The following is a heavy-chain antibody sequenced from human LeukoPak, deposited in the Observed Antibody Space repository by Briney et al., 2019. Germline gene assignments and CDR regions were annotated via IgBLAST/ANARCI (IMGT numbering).Heavy chain of an antibody. D-gene: IGHD4-23*01. CDR1: GGSISYNY. V-gene: IGHV4-59*08. J-gene: IGHJ4*02. CDR3: ARHTSYGGNSAFGD. Sequence: SETLSLTCTVSGGSISYNYWSWIRQPPGKGLEWIDYIYYTGTTNYNPSLKSRVTISVDTSKNHFSLKLYSVTAADTAVYYCARHTSYGGNSAFGDWGQGTLVTVSS. CDR2: IYYTGTT.